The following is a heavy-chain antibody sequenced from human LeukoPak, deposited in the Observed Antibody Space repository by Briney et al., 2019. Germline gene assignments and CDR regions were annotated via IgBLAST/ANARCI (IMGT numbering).Heavy chain of an antibody. CDR3: ARGSSLVYDSSKTFDY. CDR2: INSDGSST. J-gene: IGHJ4*02. V-gene: IGHV3-74*01. Sequence: GGSLRLSCAASGFTFSSYWMHWVRQAPGKGLVWVSRINSDGSSTSYADSVKGRFTISRDNAKNTLCLQVNSLRAEDTAVYYCARGSSLVYDSSKTFDYWGQGTLVTVSS. CDR1: GFTFSSYW. D-gene: IGHD3-22*01.